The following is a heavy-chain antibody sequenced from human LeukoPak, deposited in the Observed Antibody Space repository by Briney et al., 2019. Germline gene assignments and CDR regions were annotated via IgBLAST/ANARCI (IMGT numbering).Heavy chain of an antibody. CDR3: AREVTVTIGAYYFDY. CDR2: IYHSGST. V-gene: IGHV4-30-2*01. D-gene: IGHD4-17*01. J-gene: IGHJ4*02. Sequence: PSETLSLTCAVSGGSISSGGYSWSWIRQPLGKGLEWIGYIYHSGSTYYNPSLKSRVTISVDRSKNQFSLKLSSVTAADTAVYYCAREVTVTIGAYYFDYWGQGTLVTVSS. CDR1: GGSISSGGYS.